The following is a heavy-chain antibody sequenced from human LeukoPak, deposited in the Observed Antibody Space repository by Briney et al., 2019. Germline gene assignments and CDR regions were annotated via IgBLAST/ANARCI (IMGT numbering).Heavy chain of an antibody. CDR3: ARHEDYTNYHDAFDM. CDR1: GGSISSGDYY. J-gene: IGHJ3*02. CDR2: IYYGGST. V-gene: IGHV4-61*08. Sequence: SETLSLTCTVSGGSISSGDYYWSWIRQPPGKGLEWIAYIYYGGSTKYNPSLKSRVTISVDTISEDTSKKQLSLTLSSVTATDTAVYYCARHEDYTNYHDAFDMWGQGTMVTVSS. D-gene: IGHD2-2*02.